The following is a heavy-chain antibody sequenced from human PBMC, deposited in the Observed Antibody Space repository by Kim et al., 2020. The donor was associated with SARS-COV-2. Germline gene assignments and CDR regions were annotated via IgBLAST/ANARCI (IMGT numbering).Heavy chain of an antibody. J-gene: IGHJ5*02. CDR2: T. CDR3: ARGSRSGWFDP. V-gene: IGHV4-34*01. D-gene: IGHD1-26*01. Sequence: TSSNPSLKSRVTISVDTSKNQFSLKLSSVTAADTAVYYCARGSRSGWFDPWGQGTLVTVSS.